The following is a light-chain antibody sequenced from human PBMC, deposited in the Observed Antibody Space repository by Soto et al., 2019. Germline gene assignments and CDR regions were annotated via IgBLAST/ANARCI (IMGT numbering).Light chain of an antibody. CDR1: SSNIGSNY. V-gene: IGLV1-47*01. CDR2: RNN. CDR3: AAWDDSLSVSVV. J-gene: IGLJ2*01. Sequence: QSVLTQPPSASGTPGQRVTISCSGSSSNIGSNYVYWYQQLPGTAPKLLIYRNNQRPSWVPDRFSGSKSGTSASLAISGLRSEDEADYYCAAWDDSLSVSVVFGGGTKLTVL.